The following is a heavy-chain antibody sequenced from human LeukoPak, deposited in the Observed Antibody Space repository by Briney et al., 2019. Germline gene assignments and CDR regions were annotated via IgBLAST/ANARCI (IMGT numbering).Heavy chain of an antibody. CDR3: ARPTDYYGSGSYGFDAFDI. V-gene: IGHV1-69*04. D-gene: IGHD3-10*01. J-gene: IGHJ3*02. Sequence: ASVKVSCKASGGTFSSYAISWVRQAPGQGLEWMGRIIPILGIANYAQKFQGRVTITADKSTSTAYMELSSLRSEDTAVYYCARPTDYYGSGSYGFDAFDIWGQGTMVTVSS. CDR1: GGTFSSYA. CDR2: IIPILGIA.